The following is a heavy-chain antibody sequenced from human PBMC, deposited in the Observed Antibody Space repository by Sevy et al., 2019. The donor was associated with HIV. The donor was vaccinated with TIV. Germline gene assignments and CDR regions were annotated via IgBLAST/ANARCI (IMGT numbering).Heavy chain of an antibody. J-gene: IGHJ4*02. CDR2: IWYDGNHN. D-gene: IGHD3-10*01. CDR3: VRGQDYFGSDSSNLDS. Sequence: GGSLRLYCAASGFTFSSYGMHWVRQAPGKGLECVALIWYDGNHNYYADSVKGRFTISRDNANHMLYLEVSSLRAEDRAVYYCVRGQDYFGSDSSNLDSWGQGSLVTVSS. V-gene: IGHV3-33*01. CDR1: GFTFSSYG.